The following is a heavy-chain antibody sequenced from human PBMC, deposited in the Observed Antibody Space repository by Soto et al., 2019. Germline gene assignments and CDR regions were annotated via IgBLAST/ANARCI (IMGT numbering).Heavy chain of an antibody. CDR1: GFTFSSYW. CDR3: VRTSLVVAAATREDY. J-gene: IGHJ4*02. CDR2: INSDGNST. D-gene: IGHD2-15*01. Sequence: PGGSLRLSCAASGFTFSSYWMHWVRQAPGKGLVWVSRINSDGNSTSYADYVKGRFTISRDNAKNTLYLQMNSLRAEDTAVYYCVRTSLVVAAATREDYWGQGTLVTVSS. V-gene: IGHV3-74*01.